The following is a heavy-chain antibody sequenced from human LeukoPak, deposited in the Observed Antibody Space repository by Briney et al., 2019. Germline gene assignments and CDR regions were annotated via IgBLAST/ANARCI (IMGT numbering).Heavy chain of an antibody. D-gene: IGHD3-10*01. CDR2: ISSSSSYI. V-gene: IGHV3-21*01. J-gene: IGHJ4*02. CDR1: GFTFSSYS. CDR3: ARGGITMLFLGDY. Sequence: PGGSLRLSCAASGFTFSSYSMNWVRQAPGKGLEWVSSISSSSSYIYYADSVKDRFTISRDNAKNSLYLQMNSLRAEDTAVYYCARGGITMLFLGDYWGQGTLVTGSS.